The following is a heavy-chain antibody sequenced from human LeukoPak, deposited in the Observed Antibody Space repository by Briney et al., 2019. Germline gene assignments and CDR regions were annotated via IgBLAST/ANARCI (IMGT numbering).Heavy chain of an antibody. CDR3: ARLLWFGELGWFDP. J-gene: IGHJ5*02. CDR1: GYSISSGYY. D-gene: IGHD3-10*01. CDR2: IYHSGST. V-gene: IGHV4-38-2*02. Sequence: PSETLSLTCTVSGYSISSGYYWGWIRQPPGKGLEWIGSIYHSGSTYYNPSLKSRVTISVDTSKNQFSLKLSSVTAADTAVYYCARLLWFGELGWFDPWGQGTLVTVSS.